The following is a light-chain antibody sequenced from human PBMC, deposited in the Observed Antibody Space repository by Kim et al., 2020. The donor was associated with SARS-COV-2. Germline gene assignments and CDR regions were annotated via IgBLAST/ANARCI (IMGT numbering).Light chain of an antibody. Sequence: TSVGDRFSIPCRASQGISSYLAWYQQKPGKAPKLLIYAASTLQSGVPSRFSGSGSGTEFTLTIRSLQPEDFATYYCQQLKSYPITFGQGTRLEIK. V-gene: IGKV1-9*01. CDR1: QGISSY. CDR2: AAS. J-gene: IGKJ5*01. CDR3: QQLKSYPIT.